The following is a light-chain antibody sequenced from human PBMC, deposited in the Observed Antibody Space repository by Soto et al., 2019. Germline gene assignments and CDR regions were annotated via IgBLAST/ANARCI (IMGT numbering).Light chain of an antibody. CDR1: QTISSW. J-gene: IGKJ1*01. V-gene: IGKV1-5*03. CDR3: QHSNSYSEA. CDR2: KAS. Sequence: DIQMTQSPSTLSGSVGDRVTITCRASQTISSWLAWYQQKPGKAPKLLIYKASTLKSGVPSRFSGSGSGTAFTHPISSLQPDDFATYYCQHSNSYSEAVGQGTKVELK.